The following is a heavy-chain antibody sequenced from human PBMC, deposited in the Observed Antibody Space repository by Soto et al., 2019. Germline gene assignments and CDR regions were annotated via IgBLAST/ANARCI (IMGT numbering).Heavy chain of an antibody. V-gene: IGHV3-23*01. J-gene: IGHJ6*02. CDR2: ISGSGGST. CDR3: AKVVGYGDYVSYYYYGMDV. D-gene: IGHD4-17*01. CDR1: GFTFSSYA. Sequence: EVQLLESGGGLVQPGGSLRLSCAASGFTFSSYAMSWVRQAPGKGLEWVSAISGSGGSTYYADSVKGRFTISRDNSKNTLYLPMNSLRAEDTAVYYCAKVVGYGDYVSYYYYGMDVWGQVTTVTVSS.